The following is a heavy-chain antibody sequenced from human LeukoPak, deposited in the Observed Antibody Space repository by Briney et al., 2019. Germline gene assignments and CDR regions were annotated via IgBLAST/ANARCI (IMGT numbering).Heavy chain of an antibody. CDR1: GFTFSNHF. J-gene: IGHJ4*02. CDR2: IGPNGAST. Sequence: GGSLRLSCSTSGFTFSNHFMHWVRQAPGKGLEYVSSIGPNGASTLYADSVKGRFTISRDNSKNALYLQLTSLRLEDTTLYYCVKDLTGTWSFDYWGQGTLVTVSS. V-gene: IGHV3-64D*06. CDR3: VKDLTGTWSFDY. D-gene: IGHD3-9*01.